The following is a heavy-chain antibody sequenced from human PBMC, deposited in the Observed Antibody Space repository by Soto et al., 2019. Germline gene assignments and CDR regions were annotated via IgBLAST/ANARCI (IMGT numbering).Heavy chain of an antibody. D-gene: IGHD3-3*01. CDR1: GYTFSTYA. Sequence: ASVKVSCKASGYTFSTYAIHWVRQAPGQSLEWMGWLNGGTGQTRYSQRFQDRVTITRDTSASTAYVEVSSLRPEDTAVYYCARGKVLEENYYYYGMDIWGQGTTVTVSS. J-gene: IGHJ6*02. CDR2: LNGGTGQT. CDR3: ARGKVLEENYYYYGMDI. V-gene: IGHV1-3*01.